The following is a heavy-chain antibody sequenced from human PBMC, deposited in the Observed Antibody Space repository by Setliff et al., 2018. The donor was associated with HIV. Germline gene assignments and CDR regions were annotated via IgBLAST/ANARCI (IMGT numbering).Heavy chain of an antibody. V-gene: IGHV3-49*04. CDR1: GFAFGDYT. D-gene: IGHD5-12*01. J-gene: IGHJ4*02. CDR2: IRSKPHGETT. CDR3: ARSIEMATIGPGY. Sequence: GGSLRLSCLTSGFAFGDYTMNWVRQAPGKGLEWVGFIRSKPHGETTQYAASVRGRFTISRAASRSIAYLQMNTLKTDDTAVYFCARSIEMATIGPGYWGQGTLVTVSS.